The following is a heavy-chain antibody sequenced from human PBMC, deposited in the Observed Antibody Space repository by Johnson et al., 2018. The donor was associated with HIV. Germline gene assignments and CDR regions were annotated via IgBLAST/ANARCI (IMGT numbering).Heavy chain of an antibody. CDR2: IKSKTDGGTT. CDR3: TTFYCGGDCYAFDI. V-gene: IGHV3-15*01. D-gene: IGHD2-21*01. Sequence: EVQLVESGGGLVKPGGSLRLSCAASGFTFSNAWMSWVRQAPGKGLEWVGRIKSKTDGGTTDYAAPVKGRFTISRDDSKNTLYLQMNSLKTEDTAVYYCTTFYCGGDCYAFDILGQGTMVTVSS. CDR1: GFTFSNAW. J-gene: IGHJ3*02.